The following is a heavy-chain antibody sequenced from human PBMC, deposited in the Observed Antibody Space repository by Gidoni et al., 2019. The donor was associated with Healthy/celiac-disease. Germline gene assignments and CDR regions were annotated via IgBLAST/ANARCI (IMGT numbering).Heavy chain of an antibody. CDR1: GFTFSSYA. Sequence: EVQLVESGGGLVQPGGSLRLSCSASGFTFSSYAMHWVRQAPGKRLEYVSAISSNGGSTYYADSVKGRFTISRDNSKNTLYLQMSSLRAEDTAVYYCVKEEGDEYYDFWSGYYGDFDDWGQGTLVTVSS. CDR3: VKEEGDEYYDFWSGYYGDFDD. D-gene: IGHD3-3*01. CDR2: ISSNGGST. J-gene: IGHJ4*02. V-gene: IGHV3-64D*08.